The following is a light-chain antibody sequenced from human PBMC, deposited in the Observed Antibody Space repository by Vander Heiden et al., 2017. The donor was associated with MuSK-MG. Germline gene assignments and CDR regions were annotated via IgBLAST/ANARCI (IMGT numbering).Light chain of an antibody. CDR2: KDS. CDR3: QAWDSSTGV. J-gene: IGLJ2*01. CDR1: RLGDKY. Sequence: SYELTQPPSVSVSPGQTASITCSGDRLGDKYACWDQQKPGQSLVLVIYKDSKRPSGIPERFSGSNSGNTATLTMSGTQAMDEADYYCQAWDSSTGVFGGGTKLTVL. V-gene: IGLV3-1*01.